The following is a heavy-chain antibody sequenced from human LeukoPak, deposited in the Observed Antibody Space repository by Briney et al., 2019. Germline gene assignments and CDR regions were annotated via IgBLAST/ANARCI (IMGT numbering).Heavy chain of an antibody. CDR3: ARAVGSLLGY. CDR1: GGSISSGSYY. Sequence: PSETLSLTCTVSGGSISSGSYYWSWIRQPAGKGLEWIGRIYTSGSTNYNPSLKSRVTISVDTSKNQFSLKLSSVTAADTAVYYCARAVGSLLGYWGQGTPVTVSS. J-gene: IGHJ4*02. CDR2: IYTSGST. D-gene: IGHD1-26*01. V-gene: IGHV4-61*02.